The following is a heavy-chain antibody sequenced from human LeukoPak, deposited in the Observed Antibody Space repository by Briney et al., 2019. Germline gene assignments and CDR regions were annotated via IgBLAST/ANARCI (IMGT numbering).Heavy chain of an antibody. CDR2: ISGSGGTT. CDR3: ARDRSGYYYFDY. V-gene: IGHV3-23*01. CDR1: GFTFTSYA. Sequence: GTSLRLSCAASGFTFTSYAMSWVRQAPGKGLEWVSAISGSGGTTDYADSVKGRFTVSRNNSKNTLFLQMNSLRAEDTAVYYCARDRSGYYYFDYWGQGTLVTVSS. D-gene: IGHD3-22*01. J-gene: IGHJ4*02.